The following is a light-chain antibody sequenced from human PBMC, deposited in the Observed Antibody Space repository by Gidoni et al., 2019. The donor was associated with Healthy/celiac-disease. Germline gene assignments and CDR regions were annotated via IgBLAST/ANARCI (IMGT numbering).Light chain of an antibody. J-gene: IGLJ2*01. CDR2: QDS. CDR1: KLGDKY. Sequence: SSELTQPPSGFVSPGQTASITCSGDKLGDKYACWYQQQPGQSPVLVIYQDSKRPSGIPERFSGSNSGNTATLTISGTQAMDEADYYCQAWDSSTVVFGGGTKLTVL. V-gene: IGLV3-1*01. CDR3: QAWDSSTVV.